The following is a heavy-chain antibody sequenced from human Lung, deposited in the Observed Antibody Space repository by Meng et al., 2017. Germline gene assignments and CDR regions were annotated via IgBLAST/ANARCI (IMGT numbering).Heavy chain of an antibody. D-gene: IGHD4-11*01. CDR1: GGSFSNYY. J-gene: IGHJ4*02. Sequence: VAVQACGPGLFKPPGTLSLTCVVSGGSFSNYYWSWIRQPPGNGREWIGEINHSGSTNYNPSLESRATISVDTSQNNLSLKLSSVTAADSAVYYCARGPTTMAHDFDYWGQGTLVTVSS. CDR3: ARGPTTMAHDFDY. CDR2: INHSGST. V-gene: IGHV4-34*01.